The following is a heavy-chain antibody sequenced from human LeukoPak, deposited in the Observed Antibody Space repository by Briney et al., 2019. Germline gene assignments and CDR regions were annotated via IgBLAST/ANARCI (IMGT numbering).Heavy chain of an antibody. CDR1: GYTFSAYY. D-gene: IGHD3-16*02. CDR2: LNPRNGDS. V-gene: IGHV1-2*02. Sequence: ASVKVSCKASGYTFSAYYMHWVRQAPGQGLEWMRWLNPRNGDSNYAQKFQGRVTMTRDTSISTACMELSGLRSDDTAVYYCARVDQRVSFYFDYWGQGTLISVSS. CDR3: ARVDQRVSFYFDY. J-gene: IGHJ4*02.